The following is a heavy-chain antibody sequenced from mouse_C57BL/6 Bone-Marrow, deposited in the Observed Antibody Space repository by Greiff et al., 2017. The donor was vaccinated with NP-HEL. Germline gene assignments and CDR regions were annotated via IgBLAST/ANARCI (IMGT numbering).Heavy chain of an antibody. CDR1: GYTFTSYW. V-gene: IGHV1-69*01. CDR3: ASGGMVTTDAMDY. Sequence: QVQLQQPGAELVMPGASVKLSCKASGYTFTSYWMHWVKQRPGQGLEWIGAIDPSDSYTNYNQKFKGKSTLTVDKSSSTAYMQLSSLTSEDSAVYYCASGGMVTTDAMDYWGQGTSVTVSS. J-gene: IGHJ4*01. CDR2: IDPSDSYT. D-gene: IGHD2-2*01.